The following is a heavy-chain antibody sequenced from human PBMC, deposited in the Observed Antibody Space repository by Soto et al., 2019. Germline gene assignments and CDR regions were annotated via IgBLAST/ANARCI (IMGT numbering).Heavy chain of an antibody. CDR3: AKDRGWEKFDVFDI. CDR1: GFTFDDYA. D-gene: IGHD1-26*01. J-gene: IGHJ3*02. Sequence: GVSLRLSCAASGFTFDDYAMHWVRQAPGKGLEWVSGISWNSGSIGYADSVKGRFTISRDNAKNSLYLQMNSLRAEDTALYYWAKDRGWEKFDVFDIWGKGTMVPVSS. V-gene: IGHV3-9*01. CDR2: ISWNSGSI.